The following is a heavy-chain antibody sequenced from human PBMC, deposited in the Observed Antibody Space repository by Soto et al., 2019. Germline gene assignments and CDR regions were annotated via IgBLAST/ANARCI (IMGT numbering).Heavy chain of an antibody. CDR2: INHSGST. CDR1: GGSFSGYY. D-gene: IGHD2-15*01. CDR3: ARGGDCSGGSCLAPFDY. V-gene: IGHV4-34*01. J-gene: IGHJ4*02. Sequence: SETLSLTCAVYGGSFSGYYWSWIRQPPGKGLEWIGEINHSGSTNYNPSLKSRVTISVDTSKNQFSLKLSSVTAADTAVYYCARGGDCSGGSCLAPFDYWGQGTLVTVFS.